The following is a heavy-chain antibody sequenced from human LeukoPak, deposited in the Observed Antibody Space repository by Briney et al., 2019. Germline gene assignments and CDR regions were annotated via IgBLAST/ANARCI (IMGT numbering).Heavy chain of an antibody. J-gene: IGHJ4*02. CDR1: GFTFSSYW. D-gene: IGHD1-1*01. CDR3: ARGYGNYFDY. V-gene: IGHV3-7*01. CDR2: IKQDGSEK. Sequence: GGSLRLSCAASGFTFSSYWKSWVRQAPGKGLEWVANIKQDGSEKYYVDSVKGRFTISRDNAKNSLYLQMNSLRAEDTAVYYCARGYGNYFDYWGQGTLVTVSS.